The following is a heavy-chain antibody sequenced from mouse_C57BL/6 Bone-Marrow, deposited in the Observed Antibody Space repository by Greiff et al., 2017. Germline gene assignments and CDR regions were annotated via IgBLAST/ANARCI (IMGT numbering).Heavy chain of an antibody. J-gene: IGHJ3*01. CDR2: INPYNGGT. V-gene: IGHV1-19*01. D-gene: IGHD3-3*01. CDR3: ARERDSN. Sequence: EVNLVESGPVLVKPGASVKMSCKASGYTFTDYYMNWVKQSHGKSLEWIGVINPYNGGTSYNQKFKGKATLTVDKSSSTAYMELNSLTSEDSAVYYCARERDSNWGQGTLVTVSA. CDR1: GYTFTDYY.